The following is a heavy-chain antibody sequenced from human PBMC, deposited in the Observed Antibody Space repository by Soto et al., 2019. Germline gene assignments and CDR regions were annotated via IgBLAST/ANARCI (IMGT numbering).Heavy chain of an antibody. Sequence: XESLRLSCAASGFTFSDYYMSWIRQAPGKGLEWVSYISSSSSYTNYADSVKGRFTISRDNAKNSLYLQMNSLRAEDTAVYYCARAVAGIFFDYWGQGTLVTVSS. CDR2: ISSSSSYT. CDR1: GFTFSDYY. D-gene: IGHD6-19*01. J-gene: IGHJ4*02. CDR3: ARAVAGIFFDY. V-gene: IGHV3-11*06.